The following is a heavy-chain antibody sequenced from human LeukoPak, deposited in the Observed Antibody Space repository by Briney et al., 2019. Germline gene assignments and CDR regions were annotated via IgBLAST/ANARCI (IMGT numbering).Heavy chain of an antibody. CDR3: ARGSLTMVRGVFVY. CDR2: ISAYNGNT. Sequence: ASVKVSCKASGYTFTSYGISWVRQAPGQGLEWMGWISAYNGNTNYAQKLQGRVTMTTDTSTSTAYMERRSLRSDDTAVYYCARGSLTMVRGVFVYWGQGTLVTVSS. V-gene: IGHV1-18*04. D-gene: IGHD3-10*01. CDR1: GYTFTSYG. J-gene: IGHJ4*02.